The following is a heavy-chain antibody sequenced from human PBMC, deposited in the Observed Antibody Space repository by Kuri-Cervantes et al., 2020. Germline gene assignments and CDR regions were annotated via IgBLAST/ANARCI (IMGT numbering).Heavy chain of an antibody. CDR3: AKVRLAYCGGDCYSPHDDAFDI. V-gene: IGHV3-30*02. Sequence: GESLKISCAASGFTFSSYGMHWVRKAPGKVLEWVAVIWYDGSNKYYADSVKGRFTISRDNSKNTLYLQMNSLRAEDTAACYCAKVRLAYCGGDCYSPHDDAFDIWGQGTMVTVSS. CDR1: GFTFSSYG. J-gene: IGHJ3*02. CDR2: IWYDGSNK. D-gene: IGHD2-21*02.